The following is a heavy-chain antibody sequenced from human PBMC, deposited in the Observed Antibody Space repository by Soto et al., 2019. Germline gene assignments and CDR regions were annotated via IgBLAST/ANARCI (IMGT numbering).Heavy chain of an antibody. CDR2: IWYDGSNK. Sequence: VQLVESGGGVVQPGRSLRLSCAASGFTFSSYGMHWVRQAPGKGLEWVSVIWYDGSNKYYADSVKGRFTISRDNSKNTLDLLMNSLRAEDTAVYYCARESYDSGSFDYWGQGTLVTVSS. D-gene: IGHD3-10*01. J-gene: IGHJ4*02. CDR1: GFTFSSYG. V-gene: IGHV3-33*01. CDR3: ARESYDSGSFDY.